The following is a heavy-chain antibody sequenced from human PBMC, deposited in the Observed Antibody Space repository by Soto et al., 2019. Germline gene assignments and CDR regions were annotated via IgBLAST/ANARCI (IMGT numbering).Heavy chain of an antibody. CDR3: ARQRTSVVTQAYFDD. V-gene: IGHV4-39*01. CDR1: GGSINSRSYY. CDR2: IYYSGST. Sequence: SETLSLTCTVSGGSINSRSYYFVCIRQSPGKGLEWIGSIYYSGSTYYNPSLKSRVAMSVDTSKNQFSLKLRSVSAADTAVYYCARQRTSVVTQAYFDDWGQGSLVTVSS. J-gene: IGHJ4*02. D-gene: IGHD2-21*02.